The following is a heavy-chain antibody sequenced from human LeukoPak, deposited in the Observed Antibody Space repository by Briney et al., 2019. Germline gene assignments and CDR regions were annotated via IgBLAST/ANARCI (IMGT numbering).Heavy chain of an antibody. D-gene: IGHD1-26*01. CDR2: IYTSGST. J-gene: IGHJ3*02. CDR3: ARLLNDAFDI. Sequence: SETLSLTCTVSGGSISSGSYYWSWIRQPAGKGLEWIGRIYTSGSTNYNPSLKSRVTISVDTSKIQFSLRLSSVTAADTAVYYCARLLNDAFDIWGPGTMVTVSS. V-gene: IGHV4-61*02. CDR1: GGSISSGSYY.